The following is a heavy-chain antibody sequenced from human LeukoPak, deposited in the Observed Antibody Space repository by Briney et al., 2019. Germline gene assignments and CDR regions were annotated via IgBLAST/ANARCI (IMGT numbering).Heavy chain of an antibody. J-gene: IGHJ4*02. CDR3: AREAAAGPTYYFDY. CDR2: INTNTGNP. D-gene: IGHD6-13*01. V-gene: IGHV7-4-1*02. Sequence: ASVKVSCKASGYTFTSYAMNWVRQAPGQGLEWMGWINTNTGNPTYAQGFTGRFVFSLDTSVSTAYLQISSLRAEDTAVYYCAREAAAGPTYYFDYWGQGTLVTVSS. CDR1: GYTFTSYA.